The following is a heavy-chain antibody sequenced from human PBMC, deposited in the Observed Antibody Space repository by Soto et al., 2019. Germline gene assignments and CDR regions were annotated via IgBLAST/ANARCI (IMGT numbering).Heavy chain of an antibody. V-gene: IGHV3-48*01. J-gene: IGHJ6*03. CDR1: GFTFSSYS. CDR3: AGSYDFWSGYLNSPYMDV. CDR2: ISSSSSTI. D-gene: IGHD3-3*01. Sequence: SLRLSCAASGFTFSSYSMNWVRQAPGKGLEWVSYISSSSSTIYYADSVKGRFTISRDNAKNSLYLQMNSLRAEDTAVYYCAGSYDFWSGYLNSPYMDVWGKGTTVTVSS.